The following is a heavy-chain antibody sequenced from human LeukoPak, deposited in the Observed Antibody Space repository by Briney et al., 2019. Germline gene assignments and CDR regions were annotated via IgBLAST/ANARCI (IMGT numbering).Heavy chain of an antibody. CDR1: GYTFTSYD. V-gene: IGHV1-8*01. CDR3: ARGITGTTDYYYYYMDV. J-gene: IGHJ6*03. CDR2: MDPNSGNT. Sequence: GASVKVSCKASGYTFTSYDINWVRQATGQGLEWMGWMDPNSGNTGYAQKFQGRVTMTRNTSISTAYMELSSLRSEDTAVYYCARGITGTTDYYYYYMDVWAKGPRSPSP. D-gene: IGHD1-20*01.